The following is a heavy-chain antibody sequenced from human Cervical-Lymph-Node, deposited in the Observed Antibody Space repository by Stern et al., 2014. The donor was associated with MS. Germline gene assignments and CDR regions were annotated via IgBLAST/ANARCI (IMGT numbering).Heavy chain of an antibody. CDR3: ARKSLSMDQEGEE. D-gene: IGHD2-2*03. CDR1: GASISSYY. V-gene: IGHV4-59*01. J-gene: IGHJ4*02. CDR2: IYYTGTT. Sequence: QVQLQESGPGLVKPSETLSLTCTVSGASISSYYWNWIRQPPGKGLEWIGYIYYTGTTNYNPSLKGRVAISLDTSKNQFSLILRSVSAADTAVYYCARKSLSMDQEGEEGGRGTLVTVSS.